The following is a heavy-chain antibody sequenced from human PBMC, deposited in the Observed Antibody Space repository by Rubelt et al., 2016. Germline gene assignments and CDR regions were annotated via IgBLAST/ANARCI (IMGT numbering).Heavy chain of an antibody. CDR2: IYYCGST. CDR1: GGSISSSSYY. J-gene: IGHJ3*02. V-gene: IGHV4-39*01. Sequence: QLQLQESGPGLVKPSETLSLTCTVSGGSISSSSYYWGWIRQPPGTGLEWIGSIYYCGSTYYNPSLKSVVTISVETSKNQCALKLSSVTAADTAVYYCARHSTDAFDIWGQGTMVTVAS. CDR3: ARHSTDAFDI. D-gene: IGHD2/OR15-2a*01.